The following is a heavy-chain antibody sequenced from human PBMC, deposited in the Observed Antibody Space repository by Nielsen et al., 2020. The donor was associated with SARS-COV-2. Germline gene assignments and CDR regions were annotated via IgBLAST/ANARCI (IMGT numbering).Heavy chain of an antibody. CDR2: INHSGST. J-gene: IGHJ4*02. D-gene: IGHD1-26*01. CDR3: AREGAAVGATTMFDY. CDR1: GGSFSGYY. V-gene: IGHV4-34*01. Sequence: SETLSLTCAVYGGSFSGYYWSWIRQPPGKGLEWIGEINHSGSTNHNPSLKSRVTISVDTSKNQFSLKLSSVTAADTAVYYCAREGAAVGATTMFDYWGQGTLVTVSS.